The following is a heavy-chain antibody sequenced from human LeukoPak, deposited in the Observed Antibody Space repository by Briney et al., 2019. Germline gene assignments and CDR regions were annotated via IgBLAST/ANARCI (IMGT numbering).Heavy chain of an antibody. D-gene: IGHD1-26*01. Sequence: PGRSLRLSCAASGFTFSSYAMHWVRQAPGKGLEWVAVISYDGSNKYYADSVKGRFTISRDNSKNTLYLQMNSLRAEDTAVYYCASIPISVVGACVWGQGTLATVSS. CDR3: ASIPISVVGACV. CDR2: ISYDGSNK. J-gene: IGHJ4*02. CDR1: GFTFSSYA. V-gene: IGHV3-30-3*01.